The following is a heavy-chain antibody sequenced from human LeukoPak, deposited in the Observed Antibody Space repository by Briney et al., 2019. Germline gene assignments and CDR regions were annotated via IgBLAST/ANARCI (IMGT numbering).Heavy chain of an antibody. CDR1: GFTFSSYA. Sequence: PGGSLRLSCAASGFTFSSYAMHRVRQAPGKGLEWVAVISYDGSNKYYADSVKGRFTISRDNSKNTLYLQMNSLRAEDTAVYYCARDRHIVVVTAIGVEVNYYYYYGMDVWGQGTTVTVSS. J-gene: IGHJ6*02. D-gene: IGHD2-21*02. V-gene: IGHV3-30-3*01. CDR3: ARDRHIVVVTAIGVEVNYYYYYGMDV. CDR2: ISYDGSNK.